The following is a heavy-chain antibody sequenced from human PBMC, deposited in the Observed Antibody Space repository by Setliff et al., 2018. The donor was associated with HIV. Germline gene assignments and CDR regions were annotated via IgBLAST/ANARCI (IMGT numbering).Heavy chain of an antibody. Sequence: KTSETLSLTCAVYGGSFSGYYWNWIRQPPGKGLEWVGEINLIGRTTYNPSLKSRVTISLDTSKNKFSLKLSSVTAADTAVYYCARGRHCMDGRCYPHYYYYHYMDVWAKGTTVTVSS. J-gene: IGHJ6*03. CDR2: INLIGRT. V-gene: IGHV4-34*01. CDR1: GGSFSGYY. D-gene: IGHD2-15*01. CDR3: ARGRHCMDGRCYPHYYYYHYMDV.